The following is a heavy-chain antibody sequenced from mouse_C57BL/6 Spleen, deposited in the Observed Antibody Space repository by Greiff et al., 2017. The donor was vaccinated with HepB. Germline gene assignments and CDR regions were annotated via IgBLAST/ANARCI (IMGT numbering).Heavy chain of an antibody. CDR3: ARGEVTGPWFAY. D-gene: IGHD2-1*01. CDR1: GYTFTSYW. J-gene: IGHJ3*01. V-gene: IGHV1-55*01. Sequence: VQLQQSGAELVKPGASVKMSCKASGYTFTSYWITWVKQRPGQGLEWIGDIYPGSGSTNYNEKFKSKATLTVDTSSSTAYMQLSSLTSEDSAVYYCARGEVTGPWFAYWGQGTLVTVSA. CDR2: IYPGSGST.